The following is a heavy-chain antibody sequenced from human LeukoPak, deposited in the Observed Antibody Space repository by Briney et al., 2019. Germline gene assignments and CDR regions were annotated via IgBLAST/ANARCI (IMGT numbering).Heavy chain of an antibody. D-gene: IGHD5-24*01. CDR1: GFTFSSYA. V-gene: IGHV3-23*01. Sequence: GASLRLSCAASGFTFSSYAMSWVRQAPGKGLEWVSAISGSGGSTYYADSVKGRFTISRDNSKNTLYLQMNSLRAEDTAVYYCAIVCGMATIFNAFDIWGQGTMVTVSS. J-gene: IGHJ3*02. CDR2: ISGSGGST. CDR3: AIVCGMATIFNAFDI.